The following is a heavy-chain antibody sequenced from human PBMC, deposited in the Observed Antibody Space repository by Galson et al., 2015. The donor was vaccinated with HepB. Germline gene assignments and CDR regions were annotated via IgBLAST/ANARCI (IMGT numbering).Heavy chain of an antibody. V-gene: IGHV2-70*01. Sequence: PALVKPTQTLTLTCTFSGFSLSTSGMCVSWLRQPPGKALEWLALIDWDDDKYYSTSLKTRLTISKDTSKNQVVLTMTNMDPVDTATYYCARMEGGSSGWYYFDYWGQGTLVTVSS. CDR3: ARMEGGSSGWYYFDY. CDR2: IDWDDDK. D-gene: IGHD6-19*01. J-gene: IGHJ4*02. CDR1: GFSLSTSGMC.